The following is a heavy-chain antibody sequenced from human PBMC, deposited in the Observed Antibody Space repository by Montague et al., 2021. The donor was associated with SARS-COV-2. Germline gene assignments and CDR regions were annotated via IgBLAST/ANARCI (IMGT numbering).Heavy chain of an antibody. D-gene: IGHD4-17*01. V-gene: IGHV4-4*07. CDR2: IYPSGST. CDR3: ARDHVTILFMVYYYGMDV. CDR1: GGSISSYY. Sequence: SETLSLTCTVSGGSISSYYWSWIRQPAGKGLEWIGRIYPSGSTKYNPSXXSRVTMSVDTSKNQFSLKLSSVTAADTAVYYCARDHVTILFMVYYYGMDVWGQGTTVTVSS. J-gene: IGHJ6*02.